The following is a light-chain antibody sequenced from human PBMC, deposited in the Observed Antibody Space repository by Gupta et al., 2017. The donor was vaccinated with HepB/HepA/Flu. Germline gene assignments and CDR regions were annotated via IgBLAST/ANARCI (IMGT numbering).Light chain of an antibody. Sequence: QSALTQPPSASGSPGQSVTISCTGTSSDVGGYNYVSWYQQHPGKAPKVMIYEVSKRPSGVPDRFSGSKSGNTASRTVSGLQAEDEADYDCSLQAGSNNYLIFGGGTKLTVL. CDR1: SSDVGGYNY. V-gene: IGLV2-8*01. CDR2: EVS. J-gene: IGLJ2*01. CDR3: SLQAGSNNYLI.